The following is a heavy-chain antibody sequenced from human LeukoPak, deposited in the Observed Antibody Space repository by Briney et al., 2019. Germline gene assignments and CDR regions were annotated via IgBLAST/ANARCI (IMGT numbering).Heavy chain of an antibody. D-gene: IGHD5-24*01. CDR2: ISSSSSYT. CDR3: ARVYSDGYNSYFDY. Sequence: GSLSLSCAASGFPFSDYYMSWIRQAPGKGLEWVSYISSSSSYTNYADSVKGRFTISRDNAKNSLYLQMNSLRAEDTAVYYCARVYSDGYNSYFDYWGQGTLVTVSS. CDR1: GFPFSDYY. J-gene: IGHJ4*02. V-gene: IGHV3-11*05.